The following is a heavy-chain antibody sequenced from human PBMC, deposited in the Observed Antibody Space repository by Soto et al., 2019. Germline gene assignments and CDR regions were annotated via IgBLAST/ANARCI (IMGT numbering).Heavy chain of an antibody. J-gene: IGHJ4*02. V-gene: IGHV3-13*01. D-gene: IGHD6-19*01. Sequence: PGGSLRLSCAASGFTFSSYDMHWVRQATGKGLEWVSAIGTAGDTYYPGSVKGRFTISRENAKNSLYLQMNSLRAEDTAVYYCARDPGIAVAGTSLFPIHKAAGYWGQGTLVTVSS. CDR2: IGTAGDT. CDR3: ARDPGIAVAGTSLFPIHKAAGY. CDR1: GFTFSSYD.